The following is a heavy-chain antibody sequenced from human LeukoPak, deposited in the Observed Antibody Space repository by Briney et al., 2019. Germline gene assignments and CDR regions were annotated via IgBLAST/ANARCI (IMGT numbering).Heavy chain of an antibody. CDR2: VYPSGST. Sequence: SETLSLTCAVSGDSISNSNWWTWIRPPPGKGLEWIGEVYPSGSTNYSPSLKSRVTISVDKSKNQFSLKLSSVTAADTAVYYCARESAVAEYYFDYWGQGILVTVSS. J-gene: IGHJ4*02. CDR1: GDSISNSNW. D-gene: IGHD6-19*01. V-gene: IGHV4-4*02. CDR3: ARESAVAEYYFDY.